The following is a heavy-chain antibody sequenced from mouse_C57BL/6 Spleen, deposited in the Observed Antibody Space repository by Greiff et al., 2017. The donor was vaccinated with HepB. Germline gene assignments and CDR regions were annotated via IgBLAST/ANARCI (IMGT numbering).Heavy chain of an antibody. CDR3: ARELYDVDY. CDR1: GYAFSSSW. Sequence: VKLQESGPELVKPGASVKISCKASGYAFSSSWMNWVKQRPGKGLEWIGRIYPGDGDTNYNGKFKGKATLTADKSSSTAYMQLSSLTSEDSAVYFCARELYDVDYWGQGTTLTVSS. J-gene: IGHJ2*01. D-gene: IGHD2-3*01. CDR2: IYPGDGDT. V-gene: IGHV1-82*01.